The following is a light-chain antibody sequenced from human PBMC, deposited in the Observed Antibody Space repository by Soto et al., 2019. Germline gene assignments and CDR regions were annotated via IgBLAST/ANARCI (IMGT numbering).Light chain of an antibody. CDR1: QSISSW. CDR3: QQYNSYWKM. J-gene: IGKJ1*01. V-gene: IGKV1-5*01. Sequence: DIQMNKSPSSLSAYIGDRVTITCRASQSISSWMAWYQQKPVKAPKLLIYDSSSLESGVPSRFSGSGSGTEFTLTISILQPDDFATYCCQQYNSYWKMFGQRSKVDIK. CDR2: DSS.